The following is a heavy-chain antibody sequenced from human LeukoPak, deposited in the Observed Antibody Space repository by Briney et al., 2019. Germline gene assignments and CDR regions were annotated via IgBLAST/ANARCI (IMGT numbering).Heavy chain of an antibody. Sequence: SVKVSCKASGGTFSSYAISWVRQAPGQGLEWMGGIIPIFDTANYAQKFQGRVTITADESTSTAYMELSSLRSEDTAVYYCARGAIYDSSGYYFGLLGFDYWGQGTLVTVSS. V-gene: IGHV1-69*13. CDR2: IIPIFDTA. CDR3: ARGAIYDSSGYYFGLLGFDY. J-gene: IGHJ4*02. D-gene: IGHD3-22*01. CDR1: GGTFSSYA.